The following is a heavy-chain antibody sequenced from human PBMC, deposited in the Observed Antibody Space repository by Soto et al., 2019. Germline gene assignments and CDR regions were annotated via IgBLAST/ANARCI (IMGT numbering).Heavy chain of an antibody. CDR2: ISAYNGNT. J-gene: IGHJ6*03. Sequence: GASLKVSREASGFTFTNHGISWGRQAPGQGLEWMGWISAYNGNTNYAQKLQGRVTMTTDTSTSTAYMELRSLRSDDTAVYYCARDHSSGYYYYYYMDVWGKGTTVTVSS. CDR3: ARDHSSGYYYYYYMDV. V-gene: IGHV1-18*01. CDR1: GFTFTNHG. D-gene: IGHD6-19*01.